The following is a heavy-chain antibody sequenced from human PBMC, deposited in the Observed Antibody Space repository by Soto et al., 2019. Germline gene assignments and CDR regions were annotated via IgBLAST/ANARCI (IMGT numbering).Heavy chain of an antibody. CDR2: ISAYNGNT. CDR1: GYTFTSYG. V-gene: IGHV1-18*01. CDR3: ARIAVAAPYYFDY. Sequence: EASVKVSCKASGYTFTSYGISWVRQAPGQGLEWMGWISAYNGNTNYAQKLQGRVTMTTDTSTSTAYMELRSLRSDDTAVYYCARIAVAAPYYFDYWAREPWSPSPQ. D-gene: IGHD6-19*01. J-gene: IGHJ4*02.